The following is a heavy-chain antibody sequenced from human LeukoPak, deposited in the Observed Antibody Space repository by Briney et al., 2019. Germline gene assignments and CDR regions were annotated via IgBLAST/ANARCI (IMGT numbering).Heavy chain of an antibody. D-gene: IGHD1-26*01. CDR3: GRAGSHDRQTIDF. CDR1: GYTFTTYD. V-gene: IGHV1-8*01. CDR2: LNPNSDNT. J-gene: IGHJ4*02. Sequence: ASAKVSCKASGYTFTTYDINWVRQATGQGLEWMGWLNPNSDNTASAQSFQGRLTLTRNTSISTAYMELSSLRSEDTAIYYCGRAGSHDRQTIDFWGQGTLVSVSS.